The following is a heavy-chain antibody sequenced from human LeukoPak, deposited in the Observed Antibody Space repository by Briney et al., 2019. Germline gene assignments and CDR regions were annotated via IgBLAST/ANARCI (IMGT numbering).Heavy chain of an antibody. J-gene: IGHJ4*02. CDR1: GYTFTSYA. Sequence: ASVKVSCKASGYTFTSYAMHWVRQAPGQRLEWMGWINAGNGNTKYSQKFQGRVTITRDTSASTAYMELSSLRPEDTAVYYCARGGIAAGFDYWGQGTLVTVSS. CDR2: INAGNGNT. D-gene: IGHD6-13*01. V-gene: IGHV1-3*01. CDR3: ARGGIAAGFDY.